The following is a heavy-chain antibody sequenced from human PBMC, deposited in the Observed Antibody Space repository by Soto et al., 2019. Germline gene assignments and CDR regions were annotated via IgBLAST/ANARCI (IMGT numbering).Heavy chain of an antibody. D-gene: IGHD3-10*01. CDR2: INHSGST. V-gene: IGHV4-34*01. Sequence: SETLSLTCAVSGGSISSGGYYWSWIRQPPGKGLEWIGEINHSGSTNYNPSLKSRVTISVDTSENQFSLKLSSVTAADTAVYYCARGLRRYITMVRGVSNAFDIWGQGTMVTVSS. CDR3: ARGLRRYITMVRGVSNAFDI. CDR1: GGSISSGGYY. J-gene: IGHJ3*02.